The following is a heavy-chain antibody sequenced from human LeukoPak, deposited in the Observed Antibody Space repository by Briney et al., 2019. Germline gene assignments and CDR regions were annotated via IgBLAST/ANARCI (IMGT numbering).Heavy chain of an antibody. CDR1: GFTFSIYA. CDR2: ISGSAYNT. V-gene: IGHV3-23*01. D-gene: IGHD2-21*02. Sequence: GGSLRLSCAASGFTFSIYAMTWVRQAPGKGLEWVSSISGSAYNTYYADSVKGRFTISRDNSKNTLYLQMNSLRAEDTAVYYCATYCGGDCYSPHDAFDMWGQGTIVIVSS. CDR3: ATYCGGDCYSPHDAFDM. J-gene: IGHJ3*02.